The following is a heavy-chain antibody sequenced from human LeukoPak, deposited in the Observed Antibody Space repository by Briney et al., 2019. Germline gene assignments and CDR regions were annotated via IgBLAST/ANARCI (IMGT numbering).Heavy chain of an antibody. J-gene: IGHJ4*02. CDR1: GGSISSSSYY. CDR3: AAYYDYVWGSYRYTNTDY. CDR2: IDYSGST. Sequence: SETLSLTCTVSGGSISSSSYYWGWIRQPPGKGLEWIGSIDYSGSTYYNPSLKSRVTISVDTSKNQFSLKLSSVTPADTAVYYCAAYYDYVWGSYRYTNTDYWGQGTLVTVSS. D-gene: IGHD3-16*02. V-gene: IGHV4-39*01.